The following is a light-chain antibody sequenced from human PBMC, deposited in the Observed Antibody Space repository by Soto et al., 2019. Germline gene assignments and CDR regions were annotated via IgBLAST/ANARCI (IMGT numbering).Light chain of an antibody. CDR3: CSYAGSSTFPV. CDR2: EGS. V-gene: IGLV2-23*03. Sequence: QSALTQPASVSGSPGQSITISCTGTSSDVGSYNLVSWYQQHPGKAPKLMIYEGSKRPSGVSNRFSGSKSGNTASLTISGLQAEDEAEYYSCSYAGSSTFPVFGTGTKVTVL. J-gene: IGLJ1*01. CDR1: SSDVGSYNL.